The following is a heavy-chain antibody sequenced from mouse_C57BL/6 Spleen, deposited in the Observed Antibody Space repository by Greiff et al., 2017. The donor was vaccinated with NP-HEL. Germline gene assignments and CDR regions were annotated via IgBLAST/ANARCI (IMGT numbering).Heavy chain of an antibody. V-gene: IGHV5-12*01. CDR2: ISNGGGST. J-gene: IGHJ3*01. Sequence: EVKLMESGGGLVQPGGSLKLSCAASGFTFSDYYMYWVRQTPEKRLEWVAYISNGGGSTYYPDTVKGRFTISRDNAKNTLYLQMSRLKSEDTAMYYCARHYYYGSSHPFAYWGQGTLVTVSA. CDR1: GFTFSDYY. D-gene: IGHD1-1*01. CDR3: ARHYYYGSSHPFAY.